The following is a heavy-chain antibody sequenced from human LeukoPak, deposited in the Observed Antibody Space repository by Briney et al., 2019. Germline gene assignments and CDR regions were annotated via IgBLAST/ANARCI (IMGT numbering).Heavy chain of an antibody. CDR3: ARDRGGEGYSYGTDFDY. CDR1: GYTFTSYG. V-gene: IGHV1-18*01. J-gene: IGHJ4*02. Sequence: ASVKVSCKASGYTFTSYGISWVRQAPGQGLERMGWISAYNGNTNYAQKLQGRVTMTTDTSTSTAYMELRSLRSDDTAVYYCARDRGGEGYSYGTDFDYWGQGTLVTVSS. CDR2: ISAYNGNT. D-gene: IGHD5-18*01.